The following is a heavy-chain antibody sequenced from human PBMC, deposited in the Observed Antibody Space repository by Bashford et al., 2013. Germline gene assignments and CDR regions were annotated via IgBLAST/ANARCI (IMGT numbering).Heavy chain of an antibody. V-gene: IGHV1-46*01. CDR2: INPSGGST. CDR1: GYSFTSNY. Sequence: ASVKVSCKASGYSFTSNYMHWVRQAPGQGLEWMGIINPSGGSTSYAQKFQGRVTMTRDTSTSTVYMELSSLRSDDTAVYFCARDGPVVGVWNAFDVWGQGQWSPSPQ. D-gene: IGHD1-26*01. CDR3: ARDGPVVGVWNAFDV. J-gene: IGHJ3*01.